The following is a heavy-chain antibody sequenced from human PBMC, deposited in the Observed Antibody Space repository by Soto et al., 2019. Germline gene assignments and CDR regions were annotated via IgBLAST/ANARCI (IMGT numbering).Heavy chain of an antibody. J-gene: IGHJ4*02. D-gene: IGHD3-22*01. V-gene: IGHV3-30*18. CDR3: AKDSSGYYYGGSAY. CDR1: GFTFSSYG. CDR2: ISYDGSNK. Sequence: QVQLVESGGGVVQPGKSLRLSCAASGFTFSSYGMHWVSQAPGKGLEWVAIISYDGSNKYFADSVKGRFTISKDNSKNTLYLLMNSLRAEDTAVYYCAKDSSGYYYGGSAYWGQGTLVTVSS.